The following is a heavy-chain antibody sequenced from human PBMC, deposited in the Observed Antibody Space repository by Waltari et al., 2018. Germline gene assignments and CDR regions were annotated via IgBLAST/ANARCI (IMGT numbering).Heavy chain of an antibody. J-gene: IGHJ4*02. CDR1: GDSISSSSHY. Sequence: QLQLQESGPGLVKASETRSLTCTVSGDSISSSSHYWGWVRQPPGKGLGWIVNMYYSGSTYDNPSLKRRVTISGDTSKSQFSLKLSSVTAADTSMYYCVRHARTTSGGKHFDHWGQGMLVTVSP. D-gene: IGHD2-15*01. CDR3: VRHARTTSGGKHFDH. V-gene: IGHV4-39*01. CDR2: MYYSGST.